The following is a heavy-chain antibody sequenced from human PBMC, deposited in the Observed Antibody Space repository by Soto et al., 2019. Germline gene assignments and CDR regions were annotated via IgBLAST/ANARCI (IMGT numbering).Heavy chain of an antibody. Sequence: GASVKVSCKVSGYTLTELSMHWVRQAPGKGLEWMGGFDPEDGETIYAQKFQGRVTMTEDTSTDTAYMELSSLRSEDTAVYYCATAGHCSGGSCLDWFDPWGQGTLVTVSS. J-gene: IGHJ5*02. CDR3: ATAGHCSGGSCLDWFDP. CDR2: FDPEDGET. D-gene: IGHD2-15*01. CDR1: GYTLTELS. V-gene: IGHV1-24*01.